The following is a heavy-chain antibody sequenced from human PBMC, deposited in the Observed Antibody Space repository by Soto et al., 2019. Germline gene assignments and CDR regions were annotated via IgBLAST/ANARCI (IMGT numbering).Heavy chain of an antibody. CDR3: ARLDSSGYYSVSGWFDP. J-gene: IGHJ5*02. V-gene: IGHV5-10-1*01. D-gene: IGHD3-22*01. Sequence: ESLKISCKGSGYSFTSYWISWVRQMPGKGLEWMGRIDPRDSYTNYSPSFQGHVTISADESISTAYLQWSSLKASDTAMYYCARLDSSGYYSVSGWFDPWGQGTLVTVSS. CDR2: IDPRDSYT. CDR1: GYSFTSYW.